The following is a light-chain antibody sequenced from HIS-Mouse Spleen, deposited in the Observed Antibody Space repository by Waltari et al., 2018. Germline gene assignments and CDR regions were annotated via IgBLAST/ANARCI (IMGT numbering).Light chain of an antibody. CDR2: KAS. Sequence: DIQMTPSPSTLSASVGDRVTITCRASQRISSWLAWYQQKPGKAPKLLIYKASSLESGVPSRFSGSGSGTEFTLTISSLQPDDFATYYCQQYNSYWTFGQGTKVEIK. V-gene: IGKV1-5*03. CDR3: QQYNSYWT. CDR1: QRISSW. J-gene: IGKJ1*01.